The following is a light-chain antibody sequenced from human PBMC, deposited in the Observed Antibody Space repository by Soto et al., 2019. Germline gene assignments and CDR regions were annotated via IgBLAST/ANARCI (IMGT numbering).Light chain of an antibody. J-gene: IGLJ2*01. CDR2: GDS. CDR3: QVWDSGSGHPVV. CDR1: NIGTKS. V-gene: IGLV3-21*02. Sequence: SYELTQPPSVSVAPGQTARITCGGNNIGTKSVHWYQQKPGQAPVLVVYGDSDRPSGIPDRFSGSNSGNTATLTINRVEAGDEADYYCQVWDSGSGHPVVFGGGTNSPS.